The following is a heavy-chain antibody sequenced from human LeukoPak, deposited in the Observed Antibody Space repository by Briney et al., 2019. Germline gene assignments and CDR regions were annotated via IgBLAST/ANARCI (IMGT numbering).Heavy chain of an antibody. CDR2: ISSSSSYI. J-gene: IGHJ4*02. CDR1: GFTFSSYS. D-gene: IGHD3-22*01. V-gene: IGHV3-21*01. Sequence: PGGSLRLSCAASGFTFSSYSMNWVRQAPGKGLEWVSSISSSSSYIYYADSVKGRFTISRDNAKNSLYLQMNSLRAEDTAVYYCARDYYDSSGTPPYYFDYWGQGTLVTVSS. CDR3: ARDYYDSSGTPPYYFDY.